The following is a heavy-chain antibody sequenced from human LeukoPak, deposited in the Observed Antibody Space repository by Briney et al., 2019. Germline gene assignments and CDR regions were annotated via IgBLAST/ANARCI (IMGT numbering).Heavy chain of an antibody. CDR3: ARGKYCSSTSCRYIDAFDI. Sequence: SVKVSCKAAGGTFSSYTISWVRQAPGQGLEWMGRIIPILGIVNYTQKFQGRVTITTDKSTSTAYMELSSMRSEDTAVYYCARGKYCSSTSCRYIDAFDIWGQGTMVTVSS. CDR2: IIPILGIV. V-gene: IGHV1-69*02. J-gene: IGHJ3*02. D-gene: IGHD2-2*01. CDR1: GGTFSSYT.